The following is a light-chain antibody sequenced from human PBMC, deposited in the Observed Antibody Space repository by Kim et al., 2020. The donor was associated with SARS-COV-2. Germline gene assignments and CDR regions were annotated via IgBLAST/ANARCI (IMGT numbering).Light chain of an antibody. CDR3: QKYGSSPLT. J-gene: IGKJ4*01. CDR2: GAS. CDR1: QSVSSSY. Sequence: ESVLTQSPGTLSLSPGERATLSCRASQSVSSSYLAWYQQKPGQAPRLLIYGASSRATGIPDRFSGSGSGTDFTLTISRLEPADFAVYYCQKYGSSPLTFGGGTKADIK. V-gene: IGKV3-20*01.